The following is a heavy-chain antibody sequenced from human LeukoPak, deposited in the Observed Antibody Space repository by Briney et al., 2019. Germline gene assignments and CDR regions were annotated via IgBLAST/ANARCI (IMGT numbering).Heavy chain of an antibody. CDR2: ISYDASNK. D-gene: IGHD5-18*01. CDR1: GLTFSSYA. CDR3: AKDILTRGYSYGYWFDP. J-gene: IGHJ5*02. Sequence: GGSLRLSCAASGLTFSSYAMHWVRQAPGKGLEWVAVISYDASNKYYADSVKGRFTISRDNSKNTLYLQMNSLRAEDTAVYYCAKDILTRGYSYGYWFDPWGQGTLVTVSS. V-gene: IGHV3-30-3*01.